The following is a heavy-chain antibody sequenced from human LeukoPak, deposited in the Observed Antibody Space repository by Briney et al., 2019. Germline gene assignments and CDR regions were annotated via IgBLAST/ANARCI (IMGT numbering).Heavy chain of an antibody. J-gene: IGHJ4*02. V-gene: IGHV4-38-2*02. D-gene: IGHD6-19*01. CDR3: ARLETSSGSLSYFGY. CDR2: IYHSGST. Sequence: SETLSLTCTVSGYSISSGYYWAWIRQPPGKGLEWIGYIYHSGSTNYNPSLKSRVTISVDTSKNQFSLKLSSVTAADTAVYYCARLETSSGSLSYFGYWGQGTLVTVSS. CDR1: GYSISSGYY.